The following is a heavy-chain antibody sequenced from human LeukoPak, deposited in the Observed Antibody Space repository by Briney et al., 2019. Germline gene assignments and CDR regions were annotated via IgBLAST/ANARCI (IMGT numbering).Heavy chain of an antibody. CDR3: ARGSDYDDAPDYMDV. CDR2: IKQDGSEK. CDR1: GFTVSSNY. Sequence: PGGSLRLSCAASGFTVSSNYMSWVRQAPGKGLEWVANIKQDGSEKYYVDSVKGRFTISRDNAKNSLYLQMNSLRAEDTAVYYCARGSDYDDAPDYMDVWGKGTTVTVSS. V-gene: IGHV3-7*01. J-gene: IGHJ6*03. D-gene: IGHD4-17*01.